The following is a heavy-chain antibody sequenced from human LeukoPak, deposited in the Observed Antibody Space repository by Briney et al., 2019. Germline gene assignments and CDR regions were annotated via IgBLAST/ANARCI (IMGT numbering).Heavy chain of an antibody. D-gene: IGHD3-10*01. CDR3: ARGSVVRTYGMDV. J-gene: IGHJ6*02. CDR1: GYTFTSYA. V-gene: IGHV1-3*01. Sequence: ASVKVSCKASGYTFTSYAMHWVRQAPGQRLEWMGWINAGNGNTKYSQEFQGRVTITRDTSASTAYMELSSLRSEDTAAYYCARGSVVRTYGMDVWGQGTTVTVS. CDR2: INAGNGNT.